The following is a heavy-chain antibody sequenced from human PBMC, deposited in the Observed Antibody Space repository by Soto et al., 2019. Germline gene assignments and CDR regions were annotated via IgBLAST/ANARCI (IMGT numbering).Heavy chain of an antibody. CDR3: ARDRVDWNYLAFDY. J-gene: IGHJ4*02. CDR1: GFTVSSNY. Sequence: GGSLRLSCAASGFTVSSNYMSWVRQAPGKGLEWVSVIYSGGSTYYADSVKGRFTISRDNSKNTLYLQMNSLRAEDTAVYYCARDRVDWNYLAFDYWGQGTLVTVSS. D-gene: IGHD1-7*01. CDR2: IYSGGST. V-gene: IGHV3-66*01.